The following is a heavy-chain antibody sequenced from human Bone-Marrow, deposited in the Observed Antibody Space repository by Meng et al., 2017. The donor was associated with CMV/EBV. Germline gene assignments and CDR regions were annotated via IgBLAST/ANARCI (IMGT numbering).Heavy chain of an antibody. D-gene: IGHD3-3*01. CDR1: GFTFDDYA. J-gene: IGHJ6*02. CDR2: ISWNSGSI. CDR3: ARDSDSVRYYDFWSGYYGMDV. V-gene: IGHV3-9*01. Sequence: GGSLRLSCAASGFTFDDYAMHWVRQAPGKGLEWVSGISWNSGSIGYADSVKGRFTISRDNAKNSLYLQMNSLRAEDTAVYYCARDSDSVRYYDFWSGYYGMDVWGQGTTVTVSS.